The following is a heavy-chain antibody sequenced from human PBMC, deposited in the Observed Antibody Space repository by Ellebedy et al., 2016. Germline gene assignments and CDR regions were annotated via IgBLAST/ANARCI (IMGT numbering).Heavy chain of an antibody. J-gene: IGHJ6*03. CDR2: ISGSGGST. CDR1: GFTFSSYA. CDR3: ARQGVDIVATSLYYYYMDV. Sequence: GESLKISXAASGFTFSSYAMSWVRQAPGKGLEWVSAISGSGGSTYYADSVKGRFTISRDNSKNTLYLQMNSLRAEDTAVYYCARQGVDIVATSLYYYYMDVWGKGTMVTVSS. D-gene: IGHD5-12*01. V-gene: IGHV3-23*01.